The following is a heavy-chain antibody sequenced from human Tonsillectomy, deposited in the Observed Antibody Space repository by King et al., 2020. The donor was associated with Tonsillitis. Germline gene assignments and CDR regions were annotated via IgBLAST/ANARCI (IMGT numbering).Heavy chain of an antibody. D-gene: IGHD1-1*01. CDR3: ARDRGKLDYYYYYMDV. CDR2: ISYDGRNK. CDR1: GFTFSSYA. Sequence: VQLVESGGGVVQPGRSLRLSCAASGFTFSSYAMHWVRQAPGKGLEWVAVISYDGRNKYYADSVKGRFTISRDNSKNTLYLQMNSLRAEDTAVYYCARDRGKLDYYYYYMDVWGKGTTVTVSS. V-gene: IGHV3-30*01. J-gene: IGHJ6*03.